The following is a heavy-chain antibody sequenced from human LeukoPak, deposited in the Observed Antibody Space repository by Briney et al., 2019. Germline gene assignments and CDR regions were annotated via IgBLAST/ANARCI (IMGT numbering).Heavy chain of an antibody. J-gene: IGHJ4*02. CDR1: GGSINSYY. D-gene: IGHD3-3*01. CDR3: ASLTRESAPRGNWDFWSGYSDY. Sequence: SETPCLTCTVSGGSINSYYWSWIRQPAGKELERIGRIYTSRITNYNPSLKSRVTMSVDTSKNQFSLKLSSVTAADTAVYYCASLTRESAPRGNWDFWSGYSDYWGQGTLVTVSS. CDR2: IYTSRIT. V-gene: IGHV4-4*07.